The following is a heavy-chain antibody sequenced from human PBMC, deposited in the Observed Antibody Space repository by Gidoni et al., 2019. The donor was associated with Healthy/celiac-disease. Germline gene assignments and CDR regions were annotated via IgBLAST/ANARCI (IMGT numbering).Heavy chain of an antibody. J-gene: IGHJ5*02. CDR3: ARGMRAVRTIAARPGVWFDP. D-gene: IGHD6-6*01. Sequence: QVQLQQWGAGLLKPSETLSLTCAVYGGPFSGYYCSWIRQPPGKGLEWIGEINHSGSTTYNPTLKSRVTISVDTSKNEFSLKLSSVTAADTAVYYCARGMRAVRTIAARPGVWFDPWGQGNLVTVSS. CDR2: INHSGST. CDR1: GGPFSGYY. V-gene: IGHV4-34*01.